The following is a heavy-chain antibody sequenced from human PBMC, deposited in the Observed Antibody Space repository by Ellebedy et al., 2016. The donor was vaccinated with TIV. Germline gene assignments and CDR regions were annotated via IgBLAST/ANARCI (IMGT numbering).Heavy chain of an antibody. V-gene: IGHV3-21*01. Sequence: PGGSLRLSCAASGFTFSTYSMNWIRQAPGKGLEWVSSITPSSTYIFYADSMKGRFTISRDDAKNSLYLQMSSLRAEDTAVYYCARDAPGDVSGLDSWGQGTLVTVSS. CDR1: GFTFSTYS. J-gene: IGHJ4*02. D-gene: IGHD3-16*01. CDR2: ITPSSTYI. CDR3: ARDAPGDVSGLDS.